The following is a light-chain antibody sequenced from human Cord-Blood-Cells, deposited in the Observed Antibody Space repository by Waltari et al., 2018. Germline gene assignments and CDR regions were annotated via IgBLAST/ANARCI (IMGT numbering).Light chain of an antibody. Sequence: QSALPQPASGPGSPGPPITIPCTGTSSDVGGSNDVAWYQQHPGKAPKLMIYDGSDRPSGVSTRFSGSRAGNTASLTISGLQAEDESDYYCSSDTSSSPNFGGGTKLTVL. CDR2: DGS. V-gene: IGLV2-14*01. CDR1: SSDVGGSND. J-gene: IGLJ2*01. CDR3: SSDTSSSPN.